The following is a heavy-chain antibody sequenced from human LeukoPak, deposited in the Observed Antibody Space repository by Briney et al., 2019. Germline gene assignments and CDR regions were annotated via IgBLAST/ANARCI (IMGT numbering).Heavy chain of an antibody. CDR1: GYTFTSYY. V-gene: IGHV1-46*01. Sequence: GASVKVSCKASGYTFTSYYMHWVRQAPGQGLEWMGIINPSGGSTSYAQKFQGRVTMTRDTSTSTAYMELSSLRSEDTAVYYCAFPPEMATISVPWGQGTLVTVSS. CDR3: AFPPEMATISVP. J-gene: IGHJ5*02. CDR2: INPSGGST. D-gene: IGHD5-24*01.